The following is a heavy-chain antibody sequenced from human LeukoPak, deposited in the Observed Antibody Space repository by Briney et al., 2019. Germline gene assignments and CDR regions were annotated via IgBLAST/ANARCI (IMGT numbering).Heavy chain of an antibody. CDR2: TSGSGGST. Sequence: GASLRLSCAASGFTFRSYAMSWVRQAPGKGLEWVSVTSGSGGSTYYADSVLGGFTISRDNSKYTLYLQMNSLRVEDTAVYYCAKDFDIWGQGTMVTVSS. J-gene: IGHJ3*02. V-gene: IGHV3-23*01. CDR3: AKDFDI. CDR1: GFTFRSYA.